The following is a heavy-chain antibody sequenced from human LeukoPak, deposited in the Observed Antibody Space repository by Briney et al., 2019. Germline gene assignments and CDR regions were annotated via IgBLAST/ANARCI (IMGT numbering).Heavy chain of an antibody. J-gene: IGHJ3*02. CDR1: GGSISSGGYY. CDR3: ARVMIVGATQDAFDI. Sequence: SQTLSLTCTVSGGSISSGGYYWSWIRQHPGKGLEWIGYIYYSGSTYCNPSLKSRVTISVDTSKNQFSLKLSSVTAADTAVYYCARVMIVGATQDAFDIWGQGTMVTVSS. CDR2: IYYSGST. V-gene: IGHV4-31*03. D-gene: IGHD1-26*01.